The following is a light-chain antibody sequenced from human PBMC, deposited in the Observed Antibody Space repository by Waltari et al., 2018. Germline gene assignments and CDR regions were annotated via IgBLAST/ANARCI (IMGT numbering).Light chain of an antibody. CDR3: QQYGSSPQT. CDR1: QSFSSSF. Sequence: EIVLTQSPDTLSLSPGERATLSCRASQSFSSSFLAWYQQKPGQAPRLLIYGASSRATGIPDRFSGSGSGTDFTLTISRLEPEDFAVYYCQQYGSSPQTFGQGTKVEIK. CDR2: GAS. V-gene: IGKV3-20*01. J-gene: IGKJ1*01.